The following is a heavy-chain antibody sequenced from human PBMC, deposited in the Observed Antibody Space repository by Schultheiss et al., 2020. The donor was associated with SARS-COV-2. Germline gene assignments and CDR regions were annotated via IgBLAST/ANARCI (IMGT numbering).Heavy chain of an antibody. Sequence: SETLSLTCTVSGGSIRSGSYYWSWIRQSAGKGLEWIGRIYATGSTNYNPSLKSRVTISVDTSKNQFSLKLSSVTAADTAVYYCARDRYGSGYSDESERSSWGQGTLVTVSS. CDR2: IYATGST. J-gene: IGHJ5*02. CDR1: GGSIRSGSYY. CDR3: ARDRYGSGYSDESERSS. D-gene: IGHD3-10*01. V-gene: IGHV4-61*02.